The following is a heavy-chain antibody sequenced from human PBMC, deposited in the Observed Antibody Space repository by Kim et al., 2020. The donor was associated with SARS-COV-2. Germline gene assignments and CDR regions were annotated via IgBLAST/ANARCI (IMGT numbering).Heavy chain of an antibody. CDR3: ARDSYCSSTSCYLDYYGMDV. J-gene: IGHJ6*02. CDR2: ISYDGSNK. Sequence: GGSLRLSCAASGFTFSSYAMHWVRQAPGKGLEWVAVISYDGSNKYYADSVNGRFTISRDNSKNTLYLQMNSLRAEDTAVYYCARDSYCSSTSCYLDYYGMDVWGQGTTVTVPS. D-gene: IGHD2-2*01. CDR1: GFTFSSYA. V-gene: IGHV3-30-3*01.